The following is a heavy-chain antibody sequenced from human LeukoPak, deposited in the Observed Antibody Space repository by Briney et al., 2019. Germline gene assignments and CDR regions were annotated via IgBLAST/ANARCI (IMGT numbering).Heavy chain of an antibody. J-gene: IGHJ6*02. CDR1: GGSISSSNW. CDR3: ARDALDSSGWFYHGMDV. D-gene: IGHD6-19*01. Sequence: SETLSLTCTVSGGSISSSNWWTWVRQPPGEGLEWIGETYHSGSTNYNPSLKSRVTMSVDTSKNQFSLKLTSVIAADTAVYYCARDALDSSGWFYHGMDVWGQGTTVTVSS. V-gene: IGHV4-4*02. CDR2: TYHSGST.